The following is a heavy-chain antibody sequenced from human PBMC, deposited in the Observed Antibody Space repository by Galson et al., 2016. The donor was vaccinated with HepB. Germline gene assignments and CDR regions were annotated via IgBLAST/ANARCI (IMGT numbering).Heavy chain of an antibody. CDR2: LNGSGGST. J-gene: IGHJ5*02. CDR1: GFTFSNYG. Sequence: SLRLSCAASGFTFSNYGMSWVRQAPGKGLEWVSGLNGSGGSTYYADSVKGRFTVSRDNSKNTLYLQMKSLRAEDTAVYYCAKSGHKYDTTSWFDPWGQGTLVTVSS. D-gene: IGHD3-10*01. V-gene: IGHV3-23*01. CDR3: AKSGHKYDTTSWFDP.